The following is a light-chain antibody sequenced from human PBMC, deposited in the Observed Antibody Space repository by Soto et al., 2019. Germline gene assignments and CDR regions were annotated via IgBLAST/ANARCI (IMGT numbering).Light chain of an antibody. J-gene: IGLJ2*01. CDR1: SGHSSYA. Sequence: QAVVTQSPSASASLGASVKLTCTLNSGHSSYAIAWYQQQPDKGPRYLMKVNSDGSHSKGDGIPDRFSGSSSGAERYLTISSLQSEDEADYYCQTWGTGIVVFGGGTKLTVL. CDR3: QTWGTGIVV. CDR2: VNSDGSH. V-gene: IGLV4-69*01.